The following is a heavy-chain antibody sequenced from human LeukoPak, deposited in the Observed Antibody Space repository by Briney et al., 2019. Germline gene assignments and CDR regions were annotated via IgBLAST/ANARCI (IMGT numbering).Heavy chain of an antibody. CDR1: GFTFSNTW. V-gene: IGHV3-15*01. CDR2: IKSKTDGGTT. D-gene: IGHD1-26*01. J-gene: IGHJ4*02. Sequence: KTGGSLRLSCATSGFTFSNTWMSWVHQAPGKGLEWVGRIKSKTDGGTTDYAAPVKGRFTISRDDSKNTVYVQMNNLKTEDTAVYYCTTEGSYPKYFDFWGQGTLVTVSS. CDR3: TTEGSYPKYFDF.